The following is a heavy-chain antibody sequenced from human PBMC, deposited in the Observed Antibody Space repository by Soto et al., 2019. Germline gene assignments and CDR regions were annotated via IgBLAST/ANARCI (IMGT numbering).Heavy chain of an antibody. D-gene: IGHD1-26*01. CDR2: INPNSGGT. Sequence: ASVKVSCKASGYTFTGYYMHWVRQAPGQGLEWMGWINPNSGGTNYAQKFQGRVTMTSDTSISTAYMELSRLRSDDTAVYYCAREGGSYSRAFDYWGQGTLVTVSS. J-gene: IGHJ4*02. V-gene: IGHV1-2*02. CDR1: GYTFTGYY. CDR3: AREGGSYSRAFDY.